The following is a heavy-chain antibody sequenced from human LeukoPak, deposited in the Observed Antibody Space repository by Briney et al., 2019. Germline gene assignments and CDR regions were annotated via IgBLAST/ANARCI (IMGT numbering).Heavy chain of an antibody. J-gene: IGHJ4*02. CDR3: ARAPPGRPFDY. Sequence: PSETLSLTCGVSGGSFRGYYWTWIRQPPGKGLEWIGEISHNAGRNYNPSLKSRVTISIDTPKNQFSLKMNSVTAADTAVYYCARAPPGRPFDYWGQGTLVTVSS. D-gene: IGHD6-6*01. CDR2: ISHNAGR. V-gene: IGHV4-34*01. CDR1: GGSFRGYY.